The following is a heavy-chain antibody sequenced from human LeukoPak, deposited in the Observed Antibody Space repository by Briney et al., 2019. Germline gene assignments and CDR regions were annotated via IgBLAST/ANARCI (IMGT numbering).Heavy chain of an antibody. V-gene: IGHV3-53*01. CDR1: GFTVSSNY. CDR2: IYSGGSR. CDR3: AITIHDILTGYYEDY. Sequence: GGSLRLSCAASGFTVSSNYMSWVRQAPGKGLEWVSVIYSGGSRYYADSVKGRFTISRDNSKNTLYLQMNSLRAEDTAVYYCAITIHDILTGYYEDYWGQGTLVTVSS. D-gene: IGHD3-9*01. J-gene: IGHJ4*02.